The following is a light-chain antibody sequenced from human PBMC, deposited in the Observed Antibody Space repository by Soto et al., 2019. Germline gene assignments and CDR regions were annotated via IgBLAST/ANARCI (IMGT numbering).Light chain of an antibody. V-gene: IGLV2-14*01. Sequence: QSALTQPASVSGSPGQSITISCSGTMRDVGAYNLVSWCQQHPGTAPKLIIYEVRNRPSGISSRFSGSRSGNTASLTISGLQPEDEGDYYCSAYTARSTLVFGGGTKVTVL. CDR3: SAYTARSTLV. J-gene: IGLJ3*02. CDR1: MRDVGAYNL. CDR2: EVR.